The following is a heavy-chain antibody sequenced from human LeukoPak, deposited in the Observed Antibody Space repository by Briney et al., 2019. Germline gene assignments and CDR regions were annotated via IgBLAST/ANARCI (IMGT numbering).Heavy chain of an antibody. D-gene: IGHD6-13*01. CDR2: IYYSGST. J-gene: IGHJ4*02. Sequence: SETLSLTCSVSGGSLSNYYWSWIRQPPGKGLEWIGYIYYSGSTNYNPSLKSRVTISVDTSKNQFSLKLSSVTAADTAVYYCAMGIKGVSFDYWGQGTLVTVSS. CDR3: AMGIKGVSFDY. V-gene: IGHV4-59*01. CDR1: GGSLSNYY.